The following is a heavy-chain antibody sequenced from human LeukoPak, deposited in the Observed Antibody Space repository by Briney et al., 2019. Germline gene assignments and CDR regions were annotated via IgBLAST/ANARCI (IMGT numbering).Heavy chain of an antibody. CDR3: ATLPASS. Sequence: GASVKVSCKASGYTFTSYAMHWVRQAPGQRLEWMGWINAGNGNTKYSQKFQGRVTMTEDTSTDTAYMELSSLRSEDTAVYYCATLPASSWGQGTLVTVSS. CDR2: INAGNGNT. V-gene: IGHV1-3*01. D-gene: IGHD2-15*01. CDR1: GYTFTSYA. J-gene: IGHJ4*02.